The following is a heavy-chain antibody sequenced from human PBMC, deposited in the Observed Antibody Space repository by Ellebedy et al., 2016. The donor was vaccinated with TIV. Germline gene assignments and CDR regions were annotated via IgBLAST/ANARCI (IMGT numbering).Heavy chain of an antibody. Sequence: AASVKVSCKASGYTFTSYGISWVRQAPGQGLEWMGWISAYSGNTNYAQKLQSRVTMTTDTSPSTAYMELRSLRSDDTAVYYCARYEDFWSGHFDYWGQGTLVTVSS. CDR2: ISAYSGNT. J-gene: IGHJ4*02. V-gene: IGHV1-18*01. D-gene: IGHD3-3*01. CDR1: GYTFTSYG. CDR3: ARYEDFWSGHFDY.